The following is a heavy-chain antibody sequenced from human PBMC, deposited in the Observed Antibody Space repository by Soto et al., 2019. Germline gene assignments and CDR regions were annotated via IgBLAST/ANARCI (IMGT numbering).Heavy chain of an antibody. D-gene: IGHD1-26*01. CDR3: ASLGGSYAVPHFDY. V-gene: IGHV4-59*08. Sequence: SETLSLTCTVSGGSISSYYWSCIRQPPGKGLEWIGYIYHSGSTYYNPSLKSRVTISVDTSKNQFSLKLSSVTAADTAVYYCASLGGSYAVPHFDYWGQGTLVLVSS. J-gene: IGHJ4*02. CDR2: IYHSGST. CDR1: GGSISSYY.